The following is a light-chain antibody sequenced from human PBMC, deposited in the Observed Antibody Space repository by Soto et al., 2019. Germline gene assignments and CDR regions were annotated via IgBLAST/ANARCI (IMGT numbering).Light chain of an antibody. V-gene: IGKV1-5*01. CDR2: DAS. J-gene: IGKJ1*01. CDR1: QSSSRR. CDR3: QQYNTYSPRT. Sequence: DIQMTQSPSTLSASVGDRVTITCRASQSSSRRLAWYQQKPGKAPKVLIYDASSMESGVPSRFSGSGSGTEFTLTISSLQPDDFATYYCQQYNTYSPRTFGQGTKVEIK.